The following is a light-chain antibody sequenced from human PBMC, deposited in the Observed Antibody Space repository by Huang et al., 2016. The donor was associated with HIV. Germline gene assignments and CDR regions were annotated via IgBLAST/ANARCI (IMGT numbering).Light chain of an antibody. J-gene: IGKJ2*01. V-gene: IGKV1-39*01. CDR1: ESISNH. CDR2: GAT. Sequence: DIQMTQSPSSLSASVGDRVTITCRPSESISNHLNWYQQKPGKAPSLLIYGATTLQSGVPSRFSGGASGTDFTLTVTILRPEDFATYYCQQTHTSPFTFGQGTKLEIK. CDR3: QQTHTSPFT.